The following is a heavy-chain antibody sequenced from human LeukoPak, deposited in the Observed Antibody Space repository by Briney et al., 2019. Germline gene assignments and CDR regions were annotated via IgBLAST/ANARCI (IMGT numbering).Heavy chain of an antibody. CDR3: ARHPYYYYYMDV. J-gene: IGHJ6*03. Sequence: SETLSLTCTVSGGSIRSSSYYWGWIRQPPGKGLEWIGSIYYSGSTCYNPSLKSRVTISVDTSRNQFSLKLSSVTAADTAVYYCARHPYYYYYMDVWGKGTTVTVSS. V-gene: IGHV4-39*01. CDR1: GGSIRSSSYY. CDR2: IYYSGST.